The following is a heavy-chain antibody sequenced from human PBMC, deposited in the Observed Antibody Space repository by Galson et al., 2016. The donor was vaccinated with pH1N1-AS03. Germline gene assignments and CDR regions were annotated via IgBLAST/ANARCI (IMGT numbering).Heavy chain of an antibody. D-gene: IGHD4-17*01. CDR3: ARAYYGDFADWFDP. CDR2: MYWNDDI. J-gene: IGHJ5*02. V-gene: IGHV2-5*01. Sequence: LALVKPTQTLTLTCTFSGFSLSTSGVGVGWIRQAPGKALEWLAIMYWNDDIRYSTSLRNRLTITKDTSKSQMVLTMTNMDPVYTSTYFCARAYYGDFADWFDPWGQGTLVTVSS. CDR1: GFSLSTSGVG.